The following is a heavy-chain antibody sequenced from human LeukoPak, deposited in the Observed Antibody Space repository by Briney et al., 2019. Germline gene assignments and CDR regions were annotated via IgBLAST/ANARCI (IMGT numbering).Heavy chain of an antibody. J-gene: IGHJ6*02. CDR2: INPNSGGT. CDR3: ARVRDYDFWSGYYFWYYYYGMDV. CDR1: GYTFTGYY. V-gene: IGHV1-2*06. Sequence: ASVKVSFKASGYTFTGYYMHWVRQAPGQGLEWMGRINPNSGGTSYAQKFQGRVTMTRDTSISTAYMELSRLRSDDTAVYYCARVRDYDFWSGYYFWYYYYGMDVWGQGTTVTVSS. D-gene: IGHD3-3*01.